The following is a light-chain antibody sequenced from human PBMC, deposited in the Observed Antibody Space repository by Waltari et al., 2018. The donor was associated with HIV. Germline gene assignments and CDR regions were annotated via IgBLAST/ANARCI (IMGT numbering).Light chain of an antibody. CDR3: QVWDMTSDHFV. CDR2: DDV. CDR1: NIGAKS. Sequence: SYVLTQPPSVSVAPGQTARITCGGNNIGAKSVHWYRHTLGQAPVLVGYDDVERPSGMSDRFSGSNSGNTATLLITGTDVGDEAEYYCQVWDMTSDHFVFGPGTTVTVL. V-gene: IGLV3-21*02. J-gene: IGLJ1*01.